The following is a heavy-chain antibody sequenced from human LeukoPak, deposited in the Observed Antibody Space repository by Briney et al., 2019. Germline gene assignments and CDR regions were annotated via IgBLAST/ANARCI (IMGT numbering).Heavy chain of an antibody. Sequence: GGSLRLSCAASEFTFSSYWMSWVRQAPGKGLEWVANIKQDGSEKYYVDSVKGRFTISRDNAKNSLYLQMNSLRAEDTAVYYCARDSSWFGEPDYWGQGTLVTVSS. V-gene: IGHV3-7*01. CDR1: EFTFSSYW. J-gene: IGHJ4*02. D-gene: IGHD3-10*01. CDR2: IKQDGSEK. CDR3: ARDSSWFGEPDY.